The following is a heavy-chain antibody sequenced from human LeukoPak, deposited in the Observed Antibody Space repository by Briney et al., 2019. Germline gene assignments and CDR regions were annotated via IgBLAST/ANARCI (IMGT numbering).Heavy chain of an antibody. Sequence: SETLSLTCTVSGGSISSSSYYWGWIRQPPGKGLEWIGSVYYSGSTYYNPSLKSRVTISVDTSKNQFSLKLSSVTAADTAVYYCARVQETYYYDSSGYRGGDYWGQGTLVTVSS. CDR1: GGSISSSSYY. D-gene: IGHD3-22*01. V-gene: IGHV4-39*07. CDR2: VYYSGST. CDR3: ARVQETYYYDSSGYRGGDY. J-gene: IGHJ4*02.